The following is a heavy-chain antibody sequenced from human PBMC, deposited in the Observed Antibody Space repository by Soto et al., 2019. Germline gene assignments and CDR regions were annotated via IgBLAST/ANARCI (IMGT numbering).Heavy chain of an antibody. Sequence: QVQLVQSGVEVKKPGASVKVSCKASGYTFTNYAITWVRQAPGQGLEWVGWINGYNGQTNYAQMLQGRVAMTTDASTSTAHMELRSLRSDDTAVYYCARDTGYSSGWGCDYWGQGTLVTVSS. CDR3: ARDTGYSSGWGCDY. J-gene: IGHJ4*02. CDR2: INGYNGQT. CDR1: GYTFTNYA. V-gene: IGHV1-18*04. D-gene: IGHD6-19*01.